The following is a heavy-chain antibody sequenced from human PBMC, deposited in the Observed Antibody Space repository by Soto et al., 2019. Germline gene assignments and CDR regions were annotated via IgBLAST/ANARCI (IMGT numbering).Heavy chain of an antibody. CDR2: INHSGST. CDR1: GGSFSGYY. Sequence: SETLSLTCAVYGGSFSGYYWSWIRQPPGKGLEWIGEINHSGSTNYNPSLKSRVTISVDTSKNQFSLKLSSVTAADTAVYYCASSGGWYRHEYWGQGTLVTVSS. J-gene: IGHJ4*02. D-gene: IGHD6-19*01. V-gene: IGHV4-34*01. CDR3: ASSGGWYRHEY.